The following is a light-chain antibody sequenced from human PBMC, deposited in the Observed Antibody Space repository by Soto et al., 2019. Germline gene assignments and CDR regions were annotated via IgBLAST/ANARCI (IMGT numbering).Light chain of an antibody. Sequence: EIVLTQSPGTLSLSPGERATLSCRASQSVSSSYLAWYQQKPGQAPRLLIYGASSRATGIPDRFSGSGSGTDFTLTISSLEPEDFAVYYCQQDGSSSYTFGQATKLEIK. V-gene: IGKV3-20*01. CDR2: GAS. CDR1: QSVSSSY. CDR3: QQDGSSSYT. J-gene: IGKJ2*01.